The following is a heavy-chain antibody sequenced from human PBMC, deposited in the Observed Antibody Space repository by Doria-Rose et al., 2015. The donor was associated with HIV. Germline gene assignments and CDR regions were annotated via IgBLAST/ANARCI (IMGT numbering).Heavy chain of an antibody. CDR3: ARIKSSRWYHKYYFDF. CDR1: GVSLSSPGMG. J-gene: IGHJ4*02. Sequence: QESGPVLVKPTETLTLTCTVSGVSLSSPGMGVSWIRQPPGKALEWLANIFSDDESSYKASLKSRITISRGTSKSQVVLTMTDMDPVDTATYYCARIKSSRWYHKYYFDFWGQGTLVIVSA. CDR2: IFSDDES. D-gene: IGHD6-13*01. V-gene: IGHV2-26*01.